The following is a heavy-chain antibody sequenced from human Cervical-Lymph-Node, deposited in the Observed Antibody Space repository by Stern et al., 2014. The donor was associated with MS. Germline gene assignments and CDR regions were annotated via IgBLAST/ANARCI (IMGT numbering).Heavy chain of an antibody. CDR1: GATFSSST. Sequence: VQLVESGAEAKEPGSSLKVSCKASGATFSSSTISWVRQAPGQGLEWMGGIIPIVGTSNYAQKFQGRVTITADESTRTVYMELRSLTSDDTAVYFCARDPMIRGVVDDYWGQGTLVTVSS. D-gene: IGHD3-10*01. CDR3: ARDPMIRGVVDDY. J-gene: IGHJ4*02. V-gene: IGHV1-69*01. CDR2: IIPIVGTS.